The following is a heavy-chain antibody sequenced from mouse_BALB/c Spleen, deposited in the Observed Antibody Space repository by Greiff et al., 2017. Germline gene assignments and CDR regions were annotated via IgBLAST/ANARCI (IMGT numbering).Heavy chain of an antibody. D-gene: IGHD1-1*01. CDR1: GFSLTSYD. CDR2: IWTGGGT. J-gene: IGHJ2*01. CDR3: VREGTTPDY. Sequence: VKLVESGPGLVAPSQSLSITCTVSGFSLTSYDISWIRQPPGKGLEWLGVIWTGGGTNYNSAFMSRLSISKDNSKSQVFLKMNSLQTDDTAIYYCVREGTTPDYWGQGTTLTVSS. V-gene: IGHV2-9-2*01.